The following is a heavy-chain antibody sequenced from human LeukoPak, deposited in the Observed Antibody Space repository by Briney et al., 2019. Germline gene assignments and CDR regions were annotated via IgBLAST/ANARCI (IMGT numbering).Heavy chain of an antibody. CDR2: SSSDLRTI. CDR1: GIIFSDYG. V-gene: IGHV3-48*04. D-gene: IGHD3-10*01. Sequence: GGSLRLSCAASGIIFSDYGVNWVRQAPGKGLEWVSYSSSDLRTIHYADSVRGRFTISRDNNKNALYLQMNSLRVEDTAVYYCAIFWYGSGFDHWGQGTLVTVSS. CDR3: AIFWYGSGFDH. J-gene: IGHJ4*02.